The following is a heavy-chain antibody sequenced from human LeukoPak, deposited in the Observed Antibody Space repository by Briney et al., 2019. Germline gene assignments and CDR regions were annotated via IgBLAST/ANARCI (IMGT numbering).Heavy chain of an antibody. V-gene: IGHV4-39*01. CDR1: GGSISSSSYY. CDR2: IYFSET. CDR3: ASPSKLVISRGGFDI. J-gene: IGHJ3*02. Sequence: SETLSLTCTVSGGSISSSSYYWGWIRQPPGKGLEWIASIYFSETKYNPSLKSRITISGDTSKNQFSLKLSSVTAADTAVYYCASPSKLVISRGGFDIWGQGTMVTVSA. D-gene: IGHD3-22*01.